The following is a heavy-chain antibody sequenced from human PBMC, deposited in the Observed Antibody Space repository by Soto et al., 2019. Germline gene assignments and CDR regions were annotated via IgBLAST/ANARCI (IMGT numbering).Heavy chain of an antibody. J-gene: IGHJ5*02. CDR2: ISFDGSNK. V-gene: IGHV3-30*03. CDR3: AIFLRELDPSLITGTS. CDR1: GFTFSNYG. D-gene: IGHD5-18*01. Sequence: QVELVESGGGVVQPGGSLRLSCAASGFTFSNYGLHWVRQAPGKGLEWTAVISFDGSNKYYADSMKGRFTVSRDNSKNTLYLQMTRLRTEDTAMDYCAIFLRELDPSLITGTSWGQGTMVTVSS.